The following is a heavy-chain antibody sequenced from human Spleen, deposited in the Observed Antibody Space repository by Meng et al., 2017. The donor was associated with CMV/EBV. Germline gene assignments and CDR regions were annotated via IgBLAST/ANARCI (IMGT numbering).Heavy chain of an antibody. J-gene: IGHJ4*02. V-gene: IGHV3-66*02. CDR3: AKTPRGFGELLYSFFDY. CDR2: IYSGGST. Sequence: ESLKISCAASGVTFSAYAMSWVRQAPGKGLEWVSVIYSGGSTYYADSVKGRFSISRDNSRNTLFLQIQSLRAEDTAVYYCAKTPRGFGELLYSFFDYWGQGTLVTVSS. D-gene: IGHD3-10*01. CDR1: GVTFSAYA.